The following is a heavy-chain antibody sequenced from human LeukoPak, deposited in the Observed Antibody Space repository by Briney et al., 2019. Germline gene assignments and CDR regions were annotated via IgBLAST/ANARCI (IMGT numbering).Heavy chain of an antibody. CDR2: INPNSGGT. CDR3: ARDYSPQIDSNYAWVYYYYMDV. D-gene: IGHD4-11*01. CDR1: GYTFTGYY. Sequence: GASVKVSCKASGYTFTGYYMHWVRQAPGQGLEWMGWINPNSGGTNYAQKLQGRVTMTTDTSTSTAYMELRSLRSDDTAVYYCARDYSPQIDSNYAWVYYYYMDVWGKGTTVTVSS. J-gene: IGHJ6*03. V-gene: IGHV1-2*02.